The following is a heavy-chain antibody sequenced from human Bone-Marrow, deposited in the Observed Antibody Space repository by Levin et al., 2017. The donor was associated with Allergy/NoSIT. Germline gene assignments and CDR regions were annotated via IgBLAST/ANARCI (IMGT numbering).Heavy chain of an antibody. D-gene: IGHD3-22*01. V-gene: IGHV3-53*01. CDR1: GFTVSSNY. CDR3: ASGYYDSRGESDY. J-gene: IGHJ4*02. CDR2: IYSGGST. Sequence: GGSLRLSCAASGFTVSSNYMCWVRQAPGKGLEWVSVIYSGGSTYYADSVKGRFTISRDNSKNTLYLQMNSLRAEDTAVYYCASGYYDSRGESDYWGQGTLVTVSS.